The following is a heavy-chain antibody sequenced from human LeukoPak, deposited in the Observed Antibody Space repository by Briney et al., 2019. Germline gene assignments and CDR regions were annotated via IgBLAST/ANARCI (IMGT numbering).Heavy chain of an antibody. CDR3: ARDSATLASTGEVDY. CDR1: GFTFDNSA. D-gene: IGHD7-27*01. Sequence: PGGSLRLSCAASGFTFDNSAMSWVRQAPGKGLEWVSSITISGDSAYYADSVKGRFTIFRDNSKSMLFLQMNSLRVEDTAVYYCARDSATLASTGEVDYWGQGALVTVSS. CDR2: ITISGDSA. J-gene: IGHJ4*02. V-gene: IGHV3-23*01.